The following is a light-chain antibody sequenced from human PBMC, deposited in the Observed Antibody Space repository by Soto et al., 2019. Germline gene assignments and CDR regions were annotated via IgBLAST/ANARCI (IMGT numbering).Light chain of an antibody. J-gene: IGKJ5*01. CDR3: QQYGSSPPMIT. CDR2: VAS. CDR1: QSVTSSY. Sequence: IVVTQSPGTLSLSPGERATLSCRASQSVTSSYLAWYQQKPGQAPRLLIYVASSRATGIPDRFSGSGSGTDFTLTISRLEPEDFAVYYCQQYGSSPPMITFGQGTRLEIK. V-gene: IGKV3-20*01.